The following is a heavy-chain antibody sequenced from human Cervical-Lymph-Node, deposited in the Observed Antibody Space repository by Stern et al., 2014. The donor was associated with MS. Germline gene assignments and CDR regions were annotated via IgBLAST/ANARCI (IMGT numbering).Heavy chain of an antibody. Sequence: EVQLVQPGGGLIQPGGSVRLSCAAPGFTVSNNYMRWVRQAPGKGLEWISLIYSDDSTYYAGSAYGRFTIYRETSTKKPFLQKNSLKAEDTAVDYCARAIFGVNTAAMAPDAFDTWGQGTMVTVSS. J-gene: IGHJ3*02. D-gene: IGHD3-3*01. V-gene: IGHV3-53*01. CDR3: ARAIFGVNTAAMAPDAFDT. CDR2: IYSDDST. CDR1: GFTVSNNY.